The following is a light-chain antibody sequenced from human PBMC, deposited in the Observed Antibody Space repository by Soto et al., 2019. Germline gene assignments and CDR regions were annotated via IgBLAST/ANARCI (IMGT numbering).Light chain of an antibody. CDR3: RSYTGSSTLVV. CDR2: DVT. V-gene: IGLV2-14*03. CDR1: SSDIGGYNF. Sequence: QSALTQPASVSGSPGQSITISCTGTSSDIGGYNFVSWYQQHPGKAPKLMIFDVTNRPSGVSDRFSGSKSGETASLTISGLQAEKEADYYCRSYTGSSTLVVFGGGTKLTVL. J-gene: IGLJ3*02.